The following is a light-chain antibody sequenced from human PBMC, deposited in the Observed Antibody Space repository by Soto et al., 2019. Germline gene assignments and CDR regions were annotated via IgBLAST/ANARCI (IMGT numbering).Light chain of an antibody. Sequence: DIQMTQSPSSLSASVGDRVTITCRASQNIFSYLSWYQHKPGKAPKLLIYAASSLQSGVPSRFSGSGSGTDFALTISSLQPEDLAIFYCQQSYTVPHTFGQGTKVEI. CDR3: QQSYTVPHT. J-gene: IGKJ2*01. CDR1: QNIFSY. CDR2: AAS. V-gene: IGKV1-39*01.